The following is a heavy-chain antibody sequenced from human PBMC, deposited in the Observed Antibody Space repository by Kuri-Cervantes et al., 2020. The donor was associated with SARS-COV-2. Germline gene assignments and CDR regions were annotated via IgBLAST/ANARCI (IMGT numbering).Heavy chain of an antibody. CDR3: ARAPSSSSPPV. CDR1: GFTFSSYW. Sequence: GGSLRLSCAASGFTFSSYWMHWVRQAPGKGLVWVSRINSDGSSTSYADSVKGRFAISRDNAKNSLYLQMNSLRAEDTAVYYCARAPSSSSPPVWGQGTTVTVSS. CDR2: INSDGSST. J-gene: IGHJ6*02. V-gene: IGHV3-74*01. D-gene: IGHD6-6*01.